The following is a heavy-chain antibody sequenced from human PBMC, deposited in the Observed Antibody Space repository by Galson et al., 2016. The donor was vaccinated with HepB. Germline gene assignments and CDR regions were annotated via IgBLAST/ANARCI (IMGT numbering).Heavy chain of an antibody. D-gene: IGHD1-1*01. V-gene: IGHV3-7*04. J-gene: IGHJ4*02. CDR1: GLTYSRFW. CDR2: INQDGSEK. CDR3: ARAYQYTLDY. Sequence: SLRHSCAASGLTYSRFWMTWVRQAPGKGLEWVANINQDGSEKHSLDSVRGLFTISRDNAKNSLYLQMNSLRAEDTAVYFCARAYQYTLDYWGQGTLVTVSS.